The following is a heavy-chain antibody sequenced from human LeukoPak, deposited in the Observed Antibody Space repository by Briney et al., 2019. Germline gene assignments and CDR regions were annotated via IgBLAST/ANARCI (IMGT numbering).Heavy chain of an antibody. CDR1: GFTFSSYG. CDR2: ILSDGSKE. V-gene: IGHV3-33*01. Sequence: PGGSLRLSCAASGFTFSSYGMHWVRQAPGKGLEWVAVILSDGSKEFYTDSVKGRFTISRDNAKNSLYLQMNSLRAEDTAVYYCAREPIPADAFDIWGQGTMVTVSS. J-gene: IGHJ3*02. CDR3: AREPIPADAFDI.